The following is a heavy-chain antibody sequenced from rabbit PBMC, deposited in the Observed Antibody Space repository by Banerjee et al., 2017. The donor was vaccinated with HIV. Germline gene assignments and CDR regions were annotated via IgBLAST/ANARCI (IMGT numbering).Heavy chain of an antibody. V-gene: IGHV1S45*01. CDR3: ARGLAGVIGWNFGL. J-gene: IGHJ4*01. D-gene: IGHD4-1*01. CDR2: IYTGSGST. Sequence: QEQLVESRGGLVQPGESLTLSCKASGFTISSAYDMCWVRQAPGKGLEWIACIYTGSGSTWYANWAKGRFTISKTASTTVTLQMTSLTAADTATYFCARGLAGVIGWNFGLWGPGTLVTVS. CDR1: GFTISSAYD.